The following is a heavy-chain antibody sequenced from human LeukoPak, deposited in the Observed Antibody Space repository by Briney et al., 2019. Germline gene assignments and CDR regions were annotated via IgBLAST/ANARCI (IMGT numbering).Heavy chain of an antibody. CDR2: IIPIFGTA. CDR1: GGTFSSYA. Sequence: SVKVSCKASGGTFSSYAISWVRQAPGQGLEWMGGIIPIFGTANYAQKFQGRVTITADESTSTAYMELSSLRSEDTAVYYCARSTVTTSLFDYWGQGTLVTVSS. J-gene: IGHJ4*02. V-gene: IGHV1-69*13. D-gene: IGHD4-17*01. CDR3: ARSTVTTSLFDY.